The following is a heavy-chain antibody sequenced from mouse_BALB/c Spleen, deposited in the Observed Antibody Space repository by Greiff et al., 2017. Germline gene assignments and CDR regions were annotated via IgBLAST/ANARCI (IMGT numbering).Heavy chain of an antibody. CDR2: ISYDGSN. D-gene: IGHD2-2*01. Sequence: VQLKESGPGLVKPSQSLSLTCSVTGYSITSGYYWNWIRQFPGNKLEWMGYISYDGSNNYNPSLKNRISITRDTSKNQFFLKLNSVTTEDTATYYCARDSDYYGSMDYWGQGTSVTVSS. CDR3: ARDSDYYGSMDY. CDR1: GYSITSGYY. V-gene: IGHV3-6*02. J-gene: IGHJ4*01.